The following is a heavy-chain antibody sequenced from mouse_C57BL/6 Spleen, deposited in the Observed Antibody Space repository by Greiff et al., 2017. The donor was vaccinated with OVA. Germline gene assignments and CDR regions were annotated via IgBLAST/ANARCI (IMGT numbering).Heavy chain of an antibody. J-gene: IGHJ1*03. D-gene: IGHD1-1*01. Sequence: VQLQQSGAELARPGASVKLSCKASGYTFTSYGISWVKQRTGQGLEWIGEIYPRSGNTYYNEKFKGKATLTADKSSSTAYMELRSLTSEDSAVYFCASSITTVVANWYFDVWGTGTTVTVSS. CDR1: GYTFTSYG. V-gene: IGHV1-81*01. CDR3: ASSITTVVANWYFDV. CDR2: IYPRSGNT.